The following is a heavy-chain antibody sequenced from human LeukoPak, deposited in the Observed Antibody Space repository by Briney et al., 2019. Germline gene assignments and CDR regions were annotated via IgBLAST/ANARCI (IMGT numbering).Heavy chain of an antibody. D-gene: IGHD3-10*01. CDR2: IYHSGST. CDR3: ARDFGDAQPDWYFDL. J-gene: IGHJ2*01. Sequence: SETLSLTCTVSGYSISSGYYWGWIRQPPGKGLEWIGSIYHSGSTYYNPSLKSRVTISVDTSKNQFSLKLSSVTAADTAVYYWARDFGDAQPDWYFDLWGRGTLVTVSS. CDR1: GYSISSGYY. V-gene: IGHV4-38-2*02.